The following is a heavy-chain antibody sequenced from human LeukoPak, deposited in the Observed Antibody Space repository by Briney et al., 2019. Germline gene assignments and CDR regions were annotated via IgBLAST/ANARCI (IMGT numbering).Heavy chain of an antibody. CDR3: AKDNGDPSDY. V-gene: IGHV3-23*01. Sequence: GGSLRLSCGASGFTFRSYAMSWVRQAPGKGLEWVSAIRGSGVSTYYADSVKGRFTISRDNSKNTLYLQMNSLRAEDTAVYYCAKDNGDPSDYWGQGTLVTVSS. J-gene: IGHJ4*02. CDR1: GFTFRSYA. D-gene: IGHD4-17*01. CDR2: IRGSGVST.